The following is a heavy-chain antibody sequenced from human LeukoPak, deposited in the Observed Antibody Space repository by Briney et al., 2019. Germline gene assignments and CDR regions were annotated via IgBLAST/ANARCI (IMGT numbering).Heavy chain of an antibody. V-gene: IGHV4-59*01. D-gene: IGHD3-9*01. CDR3: ARAPSILRYFDWLH. Sequence: SETLSLTCTVFGGSISSYYWSWIRQPPGKGLEWIGYIYNSGSTNYNPSLKSRVTISVDTSKNQFSLKLSSVTAADTAVYYCARAPSILRYFDWLHWGQGTLVTVSS. CDR1: GGSISSYY. CDR2: IYNSGST. J-gene: IGHJ4*02.